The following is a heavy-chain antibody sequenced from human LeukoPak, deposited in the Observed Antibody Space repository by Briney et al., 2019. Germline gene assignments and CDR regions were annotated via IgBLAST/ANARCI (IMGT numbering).Heavy chain of an antibody. J-gene: IGHJ3*02. CDR1: GFTFSSYA. Sequence: PGRSLRLSCAASGFTFSSYAMNWVRQAPGKGLEWVSYISSSGNTIYYADSVKGRFTISRDNAKNSLYLQMNSLRAEDTAVYYCARLTARWAFDIWGQGTMVTVSS. CDR3: ARLTARWAFDI. CDR2: ISSSGNTI. V-gene: IGHV3-48*03. D-gene: IGHD1-20*01.